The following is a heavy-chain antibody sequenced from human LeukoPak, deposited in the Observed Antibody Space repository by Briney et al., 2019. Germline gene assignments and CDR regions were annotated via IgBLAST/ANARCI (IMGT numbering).Heavy chain of an antibody. Sequence: SGTLSLTCTVSGGSISSYYWSWIRQPPGKGLEWIAHIYNSGSTNYNPSLKSRVTTSVDTSKNQFSLKLSSVTAADTAVYYCARGTMTTVTYYFDYWGQGTLVTVSS. D-gene: IGHD4-17*01. V-gene: IGHV4-59*12. J-gene: IGHJ4*02. CDR1: GGSISSYY. CDR2: IYNSGST. CDR3: ARGTMTTVTYYFDY.